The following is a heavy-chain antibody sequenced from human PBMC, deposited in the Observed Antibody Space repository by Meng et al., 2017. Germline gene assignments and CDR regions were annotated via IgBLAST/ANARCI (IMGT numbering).Heavy chain of an antibody. CDR3: ARVLPATIFGVVIDSWIDP. V-gene: IGHV1-3*01. CDR1: GSTFTSYA. J-gene: IGHJ5*02. Sequence: GVEGKKPGAEVKVSCKAFGSTFTSYAMHWVRQATGQRLEWMGWINAGNGNTKYSQKFQGRVTITRDTSASTAYMELSSLRSEDTAVYYCARVLPATIFGVVIDSWIDPWGQGTLVTVSS. CDR2: INAGNGNT. D-gene: IGHD3-3*01.